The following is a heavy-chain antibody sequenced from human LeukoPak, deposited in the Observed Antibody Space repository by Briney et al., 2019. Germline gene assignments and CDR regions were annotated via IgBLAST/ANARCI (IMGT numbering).Heavy chain of an antibody. J-gene: IGHJ4*02. V-gene: IGHV3-48*03. Sequence: GGSLRLSCAASEITFSNYEMNWVRQAPGKGLEWVSYINPGGSNRFYAGSVRGRFTISRDGAKKSVYLQMNSLRAEDTAVYYCASSLSSGWGPVDDYWGQGIMVTVSS. CDR1: EITFSNYE. CDR2: INPGGSNR. D-gene: IGHD6-19*01. CDR3: ASSLSSGWGPVDDY.